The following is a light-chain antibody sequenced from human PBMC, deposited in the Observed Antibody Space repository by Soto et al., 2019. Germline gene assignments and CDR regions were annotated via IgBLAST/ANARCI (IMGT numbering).Light chain of an antibody. V-gene: IGKV3-20*01. CDR1: QSINSKS. Sequence: MVLTQSPGTLSLSPVEGSTVSFRVSQSINSKSLFWYQRKFGQAPRLLIYNTSSRATGIPDRFSGSGSGTDFTLSISRLEPEDFAVYYCQHYGGSVIFGPVTKVYIK. J-gene: IGKJ3*01. CDR2: NTS. CDR3: QHYGGSVI.